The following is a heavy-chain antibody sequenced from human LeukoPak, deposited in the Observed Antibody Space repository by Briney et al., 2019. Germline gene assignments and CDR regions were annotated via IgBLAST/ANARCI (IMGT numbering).Heavy chain of an antibody. D-gene: IGHD2-15*01. Sequence: PGGSLRLSCAASGFTFSNYEMNWVRQAPGKGLEWVSSISSSSSNIYYADSVKGRFTISRDNTKNSLYLQMNSLRAEDTAVYYCARAGLDIVVLVAATKDAAYYYYYMDVWGKGTTVTVSS. V-gene: IGHV3-21*01. CDR3: ARAGLDIVVLVAATKDAAYYYYYMDV. J-gene: IGHJ6*03. CDR1: GFTFSNYE. CDR2: ISSSSSNI.